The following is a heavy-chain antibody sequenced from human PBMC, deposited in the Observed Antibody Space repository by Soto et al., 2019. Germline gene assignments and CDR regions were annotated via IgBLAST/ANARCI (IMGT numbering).Heavy chain of an antibody. CDR1: GGSISSGDYY. CDR3: AGQPTAGSFYDLGSYYYYYGMDV. CDR2: IYYSGNT. J-gene: IGHJ6*02. D-gene: IGHD3-16*01. V-gene: IGHV4-30-4*01. Sequence: SETLSLTCTVSGGSISSGDYYWNWIRQPPGNGLEWIGNIYYSGNTDCNPSLKSRVTISVDTSKNQFSLNLSSVTAADSAVYYCAGQPTAGSFYDLGSYYYYYGMDVWGQGTTVT.